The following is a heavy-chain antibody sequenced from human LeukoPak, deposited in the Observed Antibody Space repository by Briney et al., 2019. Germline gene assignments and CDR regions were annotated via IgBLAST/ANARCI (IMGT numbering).Heavy chain of an antibody. J-gene: IGHJ4*02. Sequence: GGSLRLSCAASGFTFDDYAMHWVRQAAGKGLEGVSGISWNSGSIVYADSVKGRFTISRDNAKNSLYLQMNSLRAEDTALYYCAKDSSSSWYGGGFAYWGQGTLVTVSS. CDR2: ISWNSGSI. V-gene: IGHV3-9*01. CDR3: AKDSSSSWYGGGFAY. D-gene: IGHD6-13*01. CDR1: GFTFDDYA.